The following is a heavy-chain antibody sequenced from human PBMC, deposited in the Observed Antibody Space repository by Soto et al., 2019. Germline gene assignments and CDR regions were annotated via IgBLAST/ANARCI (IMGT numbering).Heavy chain of an antibody. CDR2: IYYSGNT. CDR1: GGSISSYY. Sequence: SETLSLTCTVSGGSISSYYWSWIRQPPGKGLEWIGYIYYSGNTNYNPYLKSRVIISVDTSKNQSSLKLSSVTAADTAVYYCARGARYYDFWGGYYSHYYYGMDVWGQGTTVTVSS. V-gene: IGHV4-59*08. J-gene: IGHJ6*02. CDR3: ARGARYYDFWGGYYSHYYYGMDV. D-gene: IGHD3-3*01.